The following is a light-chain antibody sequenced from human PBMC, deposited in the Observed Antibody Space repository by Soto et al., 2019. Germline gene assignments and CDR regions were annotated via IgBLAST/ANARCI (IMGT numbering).Light chain of an antibody. CDR2: GTS. CDR1: QSISKY. J-gene: IGKJ2*01. V-gene: IGKV1-39*01. CDR3: QQSSTTLYT. Sequence: DIQMTQSPSSLSASVGDRVTLTCRASQSISKYLNWYQVKSGKGPKLLIYGTSTLQSGVPSRLSGSGSGTHFTLTISSLQPEDFAFYYCQQSSTTLYTFGQGTNLEIK.